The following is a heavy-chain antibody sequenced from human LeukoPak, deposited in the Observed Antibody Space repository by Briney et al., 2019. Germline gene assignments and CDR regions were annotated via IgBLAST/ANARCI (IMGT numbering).Heavy chain of an antibody. V-gene: IGHV3-23*01. CDR2: ISGSGGST. CDR1: GFTFSSYA. J-gene: IGHJ6*03. D-gene: IGHD3-16*01. CDR3: AKDGGRGDHEKDYYMDV. Sequence: PGGSLRLSCAASGFTFSSYAMSWVRQAPGKGLEWVSAISGSGGSTYYADSVKGRFTISRDNSKNTLYLQMNSLRAEDTAVYYCAKDGGRGDHEKDYYMDVWGKGTTVTVSS.